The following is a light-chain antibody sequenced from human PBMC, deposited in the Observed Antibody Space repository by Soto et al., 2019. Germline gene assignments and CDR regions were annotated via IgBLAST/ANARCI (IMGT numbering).Light chain of an antibody. V-gene: IGLV2-14*01. CDR2: DVS. J-gene: IGLJ1*01. CDR1: SSDVGRYDY. Sequence: QSVLTQPASVSGSPGQSLTISCTGTSSDVGRYDYVSWYQQHPGKAPKLLIYDVSNRPSGISDRFSGSKSGNTASLTISGLQAEDEADYYCNSYTSSTTSYVFGAGTKVTVL. CDR3: NSYTSSTTSYV.